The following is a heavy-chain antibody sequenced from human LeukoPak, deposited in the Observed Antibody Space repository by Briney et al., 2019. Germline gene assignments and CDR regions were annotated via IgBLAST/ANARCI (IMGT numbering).Heavy chain of an antibody. D-gene: IGHD2-21*02. CDR3: ARLGDSDVFDI. V-gene: IGHV3-21*01. Sequence: GGSLRLSCAASGFTFSHYGMHWVRQAPGKGLEWVSSISSSSYYIYNADSVKGRFTISRDNAKNSLYLQMNSLRAEETAVYYCARLGDSDVFDIWGQGTMVTVSS. CDR2: ISSSSYYI. J-gene: IGHJ3*02. CDR1: GFTFSHYG.